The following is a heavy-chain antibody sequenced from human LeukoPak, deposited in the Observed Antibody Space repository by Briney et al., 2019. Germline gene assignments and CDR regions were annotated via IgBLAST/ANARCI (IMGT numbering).Heavy chain of an antibody. CDR2: ISGSGDDT. CDR3: AKKEAMIRGVPDYYDF. CDR1: GFTFSSYV. D-gene: IGHD3-10*01. V-gene: IGHV3-23*01. Sequence: PGGSLRLSCSASGFTFSSYVMTWVRQAPGQGLEWVSAISGSGDDTYYADSVKGRFTISRDNSKNTLYLQMNSLRAEDTAVYYCAKKEAMIRGVPDYYDFWGRGTLVTVSS. J-gene: IGHJ4*02.